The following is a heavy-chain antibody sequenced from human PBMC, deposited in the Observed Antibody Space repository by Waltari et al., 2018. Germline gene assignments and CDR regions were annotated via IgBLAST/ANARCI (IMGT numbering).Heavy chain of an antibody. V-gene: IGHV3-74*01. CDR3: ARAPRESGMDV. J-gene: IGHJ6*02. CDR2: IDSVGSGT. Sequence: EVQLVESGGGLVQPGVSLRLSCAASGFTFSSYWMHWVRQGPGKGLVWVSRIDSVGSGTKYADSVKGRFTISRDNAKNTLYLQMNSLRADDTAVYYCARAPRESGMDVWGQGTTVTVSS. CDR1: GFTFSSYW.